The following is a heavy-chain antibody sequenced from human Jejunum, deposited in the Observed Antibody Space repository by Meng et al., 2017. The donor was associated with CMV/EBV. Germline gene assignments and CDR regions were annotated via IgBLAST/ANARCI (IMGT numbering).Heavy chain of an antibody. CDR2: IKSKKDGTTT. J-gene: IGHJ4*02. D-gene: IGHD3-16*01. CDR3: TTGAPGGTYFDY. Sequence: GLSFDLKWRSWVRQAPGKGLEWVGRIKSKKDGTTTDYAAPVKGRFTISRDDSKNTVYLQMNSLKTEDAAMYYCTTGAPGGTYFDYWGRGTLVTVSS. CDR1: GLSFDLKW. V-gene: IGHV3-15*01.